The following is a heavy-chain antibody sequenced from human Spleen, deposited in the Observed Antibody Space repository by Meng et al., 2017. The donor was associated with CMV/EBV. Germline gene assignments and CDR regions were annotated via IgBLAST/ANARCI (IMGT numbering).Heavy chain of an antibody. CDR3: TRDGDDYGFFDY. CDR1: GFTFSSFA. CDR2: ISASADT. J-gene: IGHJ4*02. Sequence: GESLKISCAASGFTFSSFAMSWVRQAPGKGLEWVSTISASADTYYAGSVRGRFTLSRDNSKQTFYLQMNSLRADDTAVYYCTRDGDDYGFFDYWGQGTLVTVSS. D-gene: IGHD4/OR15-4a*01. V-gene: IGHV3-23*01.